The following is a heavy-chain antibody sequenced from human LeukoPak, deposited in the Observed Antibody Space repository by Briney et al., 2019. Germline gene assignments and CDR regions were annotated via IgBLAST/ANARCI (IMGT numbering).Heavy chain of an antibody. CDR3: ARDRTAASWSGSFDY. J-gene: IGHJ4*02. D-gene: IGHD3/OR15-3a*01. Sequence: GGSLRLSCAASGLTFSNYAMHWVRQAPGKGLEGLAVMSYDGSNKYYADSVKGRFTISRDNSKDTLYLQMSSLRTEDTAVYYCARDRTAASWSGSFDYWGQGTLVTVSS. CDR2: MSYDGSNK. V-gene: IGHV3-30-3*01. CDR1: GLTFSNYA.